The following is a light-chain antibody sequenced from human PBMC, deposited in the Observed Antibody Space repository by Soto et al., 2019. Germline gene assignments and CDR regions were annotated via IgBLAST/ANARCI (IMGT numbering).Light chain of an antibody. J-gene: IGLJ2*01. Sequence: SVLTQPPSVSGAPGQRVTISCTGSSSNIEAGYDVHWYQHLPGTAPKLLIYGNSNRPSWVPDRFSGSKSGTSASLAITGLQAEDEADYYCQSYDSSLSVVFGGGTKLTVL. V-gene: IGLV1-40*01. CDR1: SSNIEAGYD. CDR3: QSYDSSLSVV. CDR2: GNS.